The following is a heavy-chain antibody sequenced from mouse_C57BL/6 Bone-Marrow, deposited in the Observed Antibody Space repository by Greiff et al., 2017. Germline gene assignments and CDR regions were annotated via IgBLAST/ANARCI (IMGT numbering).Heavy chain of an antibody. Sequence: QVQLQQPGAELVKPGASVKMSCKASGYTFTSYWITWVKQRPGQGLEWIGDIYPGSGSTNYNEKFKSKATLTVDTSSSTAYLQLSSLTSEDSAVXYCSREDDGYSSWFADWGKGTLVTVSA. J-gene: IGHJ3*01. V-gene: IGHV1-55*01. CDR1: GYTFTSYW. CDR3: SREDDGYSSWFAD. D-gene: IGHD2-3*01. CDR2: IYPGSGST.